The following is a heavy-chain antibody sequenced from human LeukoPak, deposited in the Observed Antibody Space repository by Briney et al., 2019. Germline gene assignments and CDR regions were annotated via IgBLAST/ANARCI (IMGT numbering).Heavy chain of an antibody. CDR3: AREPSSGWEGRYAFDI. Sequence: SQTLSLTCAISGDSVSSNSAAWNWIRQSPSRGLEWLGRTYYRSKWYNDYAVSVKSRITINPDTSKNQFSLQLNSVTPEDTAVYYCAREPSSGWEGRYAFDIWGQGTMVTVSS. J-gene: IGHJ3*02. CDR1: GDSVSSNSAA. V-gene: IGHV6-1*01. CDR2: TYYRSKWYN. D-gene: IGHD6-19*01.